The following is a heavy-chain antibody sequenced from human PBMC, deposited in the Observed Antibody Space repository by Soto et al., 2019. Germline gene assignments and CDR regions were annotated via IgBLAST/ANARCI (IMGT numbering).Heavy chain of an antibody. Sequence: ASVKVSCKTSGGTFGSYAINWVRQATGQGLEWMGWMNPNSGNTGYAQKFQGRVTMTRNTSISTAYMELSSLRSEDTAVYYCARERAAAGFDYWGQGTLVTVSS. D-gene: IGHD6-13*01. CDR1: GGTFGSYA. J-gene: IGHJ4*02. V-gene: IGHV1-8*02. CDR2: MNPNSGNT. CDR3: ARERAAAGFDY.